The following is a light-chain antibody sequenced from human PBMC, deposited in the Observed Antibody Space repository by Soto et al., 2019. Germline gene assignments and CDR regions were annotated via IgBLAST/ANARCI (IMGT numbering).Light chain of an antibody. CDR1: SGHSSYA. CDR2: LNSDGSH. J-gene: IGLJ2*01. Sequence: QLVLTQSPYASASLGASVKLTCTLSSGHSSYAIAWHQQQPEKGPRYLMKLNSDGSHSKGDGIPDRFSGSSSGAERYLTISSLQSEDEADYYCQTWGNRIVVFGGGTKLTVL. CDR3: QTWGNRIVV. V-gene: IGLV4-69*01.